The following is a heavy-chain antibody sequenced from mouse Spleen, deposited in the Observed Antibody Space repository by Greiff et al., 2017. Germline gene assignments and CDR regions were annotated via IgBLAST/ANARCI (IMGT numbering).Heavy chain of an antibody. CDR1: GYTFTSYW. CDR3: ARREALYYDFDY. Sequence: VQLQQPGAELVMPGASVKLSCKASGYTFTSYWMHWVKQRPGQGLEWIGEIDPSDSYTNYNQKFKGKATLTVDKSSSTAYMQLSSLTSEDSAVYYCARREALYYDFDYWGQGTTLTVSS. CDR2: IDPSDSYT. V-gene: IGHV1-69*01. D-gene: IGHD1-1*01. J-gene: IGHJ2*01.